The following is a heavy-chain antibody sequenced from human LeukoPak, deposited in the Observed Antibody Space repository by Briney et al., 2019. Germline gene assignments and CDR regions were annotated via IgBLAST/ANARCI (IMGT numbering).Heavy chain of an antibody. CDR2: INGDGTST. CDR1: GLITDDYA. CDR3: AGSHYYDSSGYFSYYYGLDV. D-gene: IGHD3-22*01. J-gene: IGHJ6*02. V-gene: IGHV3-74*01. Sequence: GGSLRLSCAAPGLITDDYAIHWVRQAPGKGLAWVSRINGDGTSTRYADSVKGRFTIFRDNAKNTLYLQMNSLRAEDTAVYYCAGSHYYDSSGYFSYYYGLDVWGQGTTVTVSS.